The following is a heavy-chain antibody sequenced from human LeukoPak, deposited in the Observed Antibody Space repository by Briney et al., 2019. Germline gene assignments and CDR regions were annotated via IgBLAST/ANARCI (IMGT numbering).Heavy chain of an antibody. V-gene: IGHV4-59*08. CDR2: VYYSGST. Sequence: KASETLSLTCTISGGSITSYYWSWVRQPPGKGLEWIGYVYYSGSTSYNPSLKSRVTISLDTSKKQFSLNLSSVTAADTAVYYCAAHDTSGYYSGYWGQGTLVTVSS. CDR3: AAHDTSGYYSGY. D-gene: IGHD3-22*01. J-gene: IGHJ4*02. CDR1: GGSITSYY.